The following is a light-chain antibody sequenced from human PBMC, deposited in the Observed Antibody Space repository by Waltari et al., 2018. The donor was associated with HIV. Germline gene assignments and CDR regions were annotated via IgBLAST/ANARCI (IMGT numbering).Light chain of an antibody. V-gene: IGLV1-47*01. J-gene: IGLJ3*02. CDR3: ATWDDSLSGPV. CDR2: RSN. CDR1: SSNLGSNS. Sequence: QSVLTQPPSASGTPGQRVAISCSGSSSNLGSNSVYWYQQLPGTAPKVLIDRSNQRPSGVPDRFSGSKSGTSASLAISALRSEDEADYYCATWDDSLSGPVFGGGTKLTVL.